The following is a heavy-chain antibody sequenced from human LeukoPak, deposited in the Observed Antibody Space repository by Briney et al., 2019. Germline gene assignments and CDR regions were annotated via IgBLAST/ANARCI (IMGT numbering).Heavy chain of an antibody. J-gene: IGHJ6*03. CDR2: IYHSGST. Sequence: SETLSLTCTVSGGSISSYYWSWIRQPPGKGLEWIGNIYHSGSTYYNPSLKSRVTISVDTSKSQFSLKLSSVTAADTAFYYCARIPRGGSYRYYYYYMDVWGKGTTVTISS. CDR1: GGSISSYY. V-gene: IGHV4-59*04. D-gene: IGHD1-26*01. CDR3: ARIPRGGSYRYYYYYMDV.